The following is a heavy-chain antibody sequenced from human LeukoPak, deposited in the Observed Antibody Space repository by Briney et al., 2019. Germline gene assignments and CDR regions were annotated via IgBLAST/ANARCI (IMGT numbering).Heavy chain of an antibody. CDR1: GFTFSNYA. D-gene: IGHD3-10*01. CDR3: AKGRSGTYYLHDY. CDR2: ISGSGGDT. V-gene: IGHV3-23*01. Sequence: TGGSLRLSCAASGFTFSNYAMSWVRQAPGKGLEWVSSISGSGGDTYYADSMEGRFSISRDNSKNTLYLQITSLRAEDTAVYYCAKGRSGTYYLHDYWGQGTLVTVSS. J-gene: IGHJ4*02.